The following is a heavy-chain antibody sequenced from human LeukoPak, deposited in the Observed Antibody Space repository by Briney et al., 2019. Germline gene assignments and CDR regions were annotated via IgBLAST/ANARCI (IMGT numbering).Heavy chain of an antibody. CDR1: GFTFSGYA. Sequence: GGSLRLSCTPSGFTFSGYAMHWVRQAPGKGLGWVAVIWFDGSNTYYADSVKGRFTISRDNSKNTLYLQMNSLRAEDTAVYYCARGAQSGGYSGPFGIWGQGTMVTVSS. V-gene: IGHV3-33*01. CDR3: ARGAQSGGYSGPFGI. J-gene: IGHJ3*02. D-gene: IGHD1-26*01. CDR2: IWFDGSNT.